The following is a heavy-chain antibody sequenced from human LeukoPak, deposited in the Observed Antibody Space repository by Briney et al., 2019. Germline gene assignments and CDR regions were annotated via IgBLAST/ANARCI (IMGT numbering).Heavy chain of an antibody. J-gene: IGHJ4*02. Sequence: SETLSLTCTVSGASIYNNYWGWIRQSPGKGLEWIAYIYKRGGGTTDYNPSLESRVTISVDTSKSQFSLNLSSVTAADTAVYYCATAPLYSSSWYFRGYFDDWGQGTLVTVSS. D-gene: IGHD6-13*01. CDR1: GASIYNNY. CDR2: IYKRGGGTT. CDR3: ATAPLYSSSWYFRGYFDD. V-gene: IGHV4-59*01.